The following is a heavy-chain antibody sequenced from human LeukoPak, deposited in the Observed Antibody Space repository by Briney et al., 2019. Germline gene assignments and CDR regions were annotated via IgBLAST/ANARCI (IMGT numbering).Heavy chain of an antibody. Sequence: SETLSLTCAVSGGSISSGGYYWSWIRQHPGKGLEWIGYIYYSGSTYYNPSLKSRVTISVDTSKNQFSLKPSSVTAADTAVYYCARERTYGSGRKPPYYYYYGMDVWGQGTTVTVSS. J-gene: IGHJ6*02. CDR2: IYYSGST. D-gene: IGHD3-10*01. CDR1: GGSISSGGYY. CDR3: ARERTYGSGRKPPYYYYYGMDV. V-gene: IGHV4-31*11.